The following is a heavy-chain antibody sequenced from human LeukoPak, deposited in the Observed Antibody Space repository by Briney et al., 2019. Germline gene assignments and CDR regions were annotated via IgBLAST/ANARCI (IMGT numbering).Heavy chain of an antibody. D-gene: IGHD6-19*01. CDR3: AREGAVAGIGWFDP. Sequence: QSGGSLRLSCAASGSTFSSHGMHWVRQAPGKGLEWVAVIWYDGSNKYYADSVKGRFTISRDNSKNTLYLQMNSLRAEDTAVYYCAREGAVAGIGWFDPWGQGTLVTVSS. V-gene: IGHV3-33*01. CDR2: IWYDGSNK. CDR1: GSTFSSHG. J-gene: IGHJ5*02.